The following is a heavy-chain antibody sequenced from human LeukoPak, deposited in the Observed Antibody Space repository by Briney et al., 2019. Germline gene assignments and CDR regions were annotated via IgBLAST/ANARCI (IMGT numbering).Heavy chain of an antibody. J-gene: IGHJ3*01. CDR3: AKDSSITIFGVVIPDAFDA. CDR2: ISYDGSSK. CDR1: GFTFSGYG. D-gene: IGHD3-3*01. Sequence: GRSLRLSCAASGFTFSGYGMHWGRQAPGKGLEGVAAISYDGSSKYSADTVKGRFTIYRDNPKNTLYLQMNSLRAEDTAVYYCAKDSSITIFGVVIPDAFDAWGQGTMVTVSS. V-gene: IGHV3-30*18.